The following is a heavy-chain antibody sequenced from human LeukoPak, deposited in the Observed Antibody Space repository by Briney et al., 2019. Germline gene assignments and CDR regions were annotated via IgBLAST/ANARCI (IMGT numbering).Heavy chain of an antibody. CDR2: IYYSGST. CDR3: ARKSGYYTHYFDY. D-gene: IGHD3-3*01. Sequence: SETLSLTCAVYGGSFSGYYWSWIRQPPGKGLEWIGYIYYSGSTNYNPSLKSRVTISVDTSKNQFSLKLSSVTAADTAVYYCARKSGYYTHYFDYWGQGTLVTVSS. V-gene: IGHV4-59*08. J-gene: IGHJ4*02. CDR1: GGSFSGYY.